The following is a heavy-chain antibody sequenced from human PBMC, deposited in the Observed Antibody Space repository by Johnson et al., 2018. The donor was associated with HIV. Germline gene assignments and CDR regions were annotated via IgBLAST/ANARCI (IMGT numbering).Heavy chain of an antibody. CDR2: ISYDGSNK. CDR1: GFTFSSYA. CDR3: AKDIKRYCGGDCNDAFDI. V-gene: IGHV3-30-3*01. D-gene: IGHD2-21*02. J-gene: IGHJ3*02. Sequence: QVKLVESGGGVVQPGRSLRLSCAASGFTFSSYAMHWVRQAPGKGLEWVALISYDGSNKYYADSVKGRFTISRDNSKNTLYLQMNSLRAEDTAVYYCAKDIKRYCGGDCNDAFDIWGQGTMVTVSS.